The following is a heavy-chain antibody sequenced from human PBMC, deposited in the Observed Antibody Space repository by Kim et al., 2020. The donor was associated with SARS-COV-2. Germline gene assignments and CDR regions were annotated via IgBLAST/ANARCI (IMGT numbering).Heavy chain of an antibody. CDR1: GDSISSYY. CDR3: ARNGGCGGDCYDAFDI. CDR2: IYYSGST. J-gene: IGHJ3*02. D-gene: IGHD2-21*02. Sequence: SETLSLTCTVSGDSISSYYWSWIRQPPGKGLEWIGYIYYSGSTNYNPSLKSRVTISVDTSKNQFSLKLSSVTAADTAVYYCARNGGCGGDCYDAFDIWGQGTMVTVSS. V-gene: IGHV4-59*01.